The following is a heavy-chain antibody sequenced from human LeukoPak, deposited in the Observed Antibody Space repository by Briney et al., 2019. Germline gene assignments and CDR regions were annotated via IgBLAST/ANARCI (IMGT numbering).Heavy chain of an antibody. D-gene: IGHD2-15*01. CDR2: IYPGDSDT. V-gene: IGHV5-51*01. Sequence: GESLKISCKGSGYSFTSYLIGWVRQMPGKGLEWMGIIYPGDSDTRYSPSFQGQVTISADKSISTAYLQWSSLKASDTAMYYCARLAYCSGGSCYKAFDYWGQGTLVTVSS. CDR1: GYSFTSYL. J-gene: IGHJ4*02. CDR3: ARLAYCSGGSCYKAFDY.